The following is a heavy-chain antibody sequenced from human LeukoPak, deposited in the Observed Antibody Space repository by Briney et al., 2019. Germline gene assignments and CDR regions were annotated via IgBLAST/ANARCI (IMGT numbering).Heavy chain of an antibody. V-gene: IGHV3-21*01. D-gene: IGHD3-9*01. CDR2: ISSSSSYI. CDR3: ARDLETILQYYHGMDV. CDR1: GFTFSSYS. J-gene: IGHJ6*02. Sequence: PGGSLRLSCAASGFTFSSYSMNWVRQAPGKGLEWVSSISSSSSYIYYADPVKGRFTISRDNAKNSLYLQMNSLRAEDTAVYYCARDLETILQYYHGMDVWGQGTTVTVSS.